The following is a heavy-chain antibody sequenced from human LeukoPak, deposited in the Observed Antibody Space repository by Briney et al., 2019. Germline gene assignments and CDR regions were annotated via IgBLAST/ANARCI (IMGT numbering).Heavy chain of an antibody. D-gene: IGHD2-2*01. J-gene: IGHJ4*02. CDR1: GGSISNYY. CDR2: VIYSGTT. V-gene: IGHV4-59*12. CDR3: ARGPLYCSSTSCYQEGNFDY. Sequence: RSSETLSLTCTVSGGSISNYYWSWIRQTPGMGLEWIGYVIYSGTTNYNPSLKSRLTISIDTSRNRFSLNLRSVTAADTAVYYCARGPLYCSSTSCYQEGNFDYWGQGALVTVSS.